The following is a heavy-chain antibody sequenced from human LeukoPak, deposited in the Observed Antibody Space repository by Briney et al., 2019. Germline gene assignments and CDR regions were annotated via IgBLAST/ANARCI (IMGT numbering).Heavy chain of an antibody. D-gene: IGHD3-3*01. CDR1: GFTFGDYA. CDR2: IRSKAYGGTT. J-gene: IGHJ4*02. Sequence: GGSLRLSCTASGFTFGDYAMSWVRQAPGKGLEWVGFIRSKAYGGTTEYAASVKGRFTISRDDSKSIAYLQMNSLKTEDTAVYYCTRGGHVLRFLEWGSSPDYWGQGTLVTVSS. V-gene: IGHV3-49*04. CDR3: TRGGHVLRFLEWGSSPDY.